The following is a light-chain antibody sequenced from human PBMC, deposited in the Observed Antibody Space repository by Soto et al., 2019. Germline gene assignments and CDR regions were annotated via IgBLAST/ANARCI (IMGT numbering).Light chain of an antibody. CDR2: GNN. Sequence: HSVMTQPPSVSGAPGQRVTISCTGSSSNIGAGYDVHWYQQIPGTTPKVLIYGNNNRPSGVPDRFSGSKSGTSASLAITGLQSEDEADYYCQSYDSSLRGWLFGGGTKVTVL. CDR3: QSYDSSLRGWL. V-gene: IGLV1-40*01. J-gene: IGLJ3*02. CDR1: SSNIGAGYD.